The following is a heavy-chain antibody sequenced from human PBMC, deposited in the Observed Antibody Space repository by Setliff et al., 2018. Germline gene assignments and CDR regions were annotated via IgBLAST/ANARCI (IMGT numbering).Heavy chain of an antibody. CDR1: GGSFSGYY. Sequence: PSETLSLTCAVYGGSFSGYYWSWIRQPPGKGLEWIGEINHSGSTNYNPSLKSRVTMSVDTSKNQFSLKLSSVTAADTAVYYCARGRYSYGLNWFDPWGQGTLVTVSS. D-gene: IGHD5-18*01. CDR3: ARGRYSYGLNWFDP. J-gene: IGHJ5*02. V-gene: IGHV4-34*01. CDR2: INHSGST.